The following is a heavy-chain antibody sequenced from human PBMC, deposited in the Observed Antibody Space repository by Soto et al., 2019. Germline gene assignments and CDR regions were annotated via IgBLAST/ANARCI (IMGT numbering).Heavy chain of an antibody. Sequence: SETLSLTCAGSGGSISSGGYSWSWIRQPPGKGLEWIGYIYHSGSTYYNPSLKSRVTISVDRSKNQFSLKLSSVTAADTAVYNCARVPDRWGQGTLVTVSS. CDR3: ARVPDR. J-gene: IGHJ5*02. V-gene: IGHV4-30-2*01. D-gene: IGHD2-2*01. CDR1: GGSISSGGYS. CDR2: IYHSGST.